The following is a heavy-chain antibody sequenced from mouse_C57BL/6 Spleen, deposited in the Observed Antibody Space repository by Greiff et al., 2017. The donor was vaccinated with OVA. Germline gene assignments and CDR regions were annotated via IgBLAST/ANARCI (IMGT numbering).Heavy chain of an antibody. J-gene: IGHJ3*01. CDR2: IDPSDSYT. CDR3: ASPYDYEAWFAY. Sequence: QVQLQQPGAELVKPGASVKLSCKASGYTFTSYWMQWVKQRPGQGLEWIGEIDPSDSYTNYNQKFKGKATLTVDTSSSTDYMQLSSLTSEDSAVYYCASPYDYEAWFAYWGKGTLVTVSA. D-gene: IGHD2-4*01. CDR1: GYTFTSYW. V-gene: IGHV1-50*01.